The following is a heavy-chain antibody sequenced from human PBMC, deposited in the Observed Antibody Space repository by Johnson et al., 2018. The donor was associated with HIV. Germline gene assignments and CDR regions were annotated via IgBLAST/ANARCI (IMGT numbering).Heavy chain of an antibody. Sequence: VQLVESGGGVVQPGRSLRLSCAASGFTFSSYAMSWVRQAPGKGLEWVSVIYSGGSTYYADSVKGRFTISRDNSKNTLYLQMNSLRAEDTAVYYCARDKVGVSAFDIWGQGTMVTVSS. CDR3: ARDKVGVSAFDI. CDR1: GFTFSSYA. D-gene: IGHD3-16*01. V-gene: IGHV3-66*01. J-gene: IGHJ3*02. CDR2: IYSGGST.